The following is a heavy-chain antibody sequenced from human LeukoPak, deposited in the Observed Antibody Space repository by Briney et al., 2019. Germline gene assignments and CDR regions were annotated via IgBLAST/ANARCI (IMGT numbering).Heavy chain of an antibody. CDR3: ARHETGGSYPLKY. V-gene: IGHV4-59*08. D-gene: IGHD1-26*01. Sequence: PSETLSLTCTVSGGSISSYYWSWIRQPPGKGLEWIAYVYYGGNTDYNPSLKSRVTISIDTSNNQFSLKLSSVTAADTAMYYCARHETGGSYPLKYWGQGLLVTVSS. CDR2: VYYGGNT. J-gene: IGHJ4*02. CDR1: GGSISSYY.